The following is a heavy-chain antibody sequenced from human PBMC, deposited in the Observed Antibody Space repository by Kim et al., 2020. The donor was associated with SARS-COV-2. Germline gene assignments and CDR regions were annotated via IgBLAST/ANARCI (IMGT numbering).Heavy chain of an antibody. D-gene: IGHD6-19*01. Sequence: DNPSLKSRLTLALDTSKNQFSLKLTSVTTADTAMYYCARDSSGWYNGLDSWGQGTMVTVSS. J-gene: IGHJ3*01. CDR3: ARDSSGWYNGLDS. V-gene: IGHV4-59*01.